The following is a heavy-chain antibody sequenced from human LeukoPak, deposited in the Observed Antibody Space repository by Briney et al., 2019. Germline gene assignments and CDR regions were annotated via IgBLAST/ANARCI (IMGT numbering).Heavy chain of an antibody. CDR3: ARLGLMRYCSGGNCHPDY. J-gene: IGHJ4*02. CDR1: GCSFATYF. D-gene: IGHD2-15*01. CDR2: IYPGDADT. V-gene: IGHV5-51*01. Sequence: GESLKISCKGSGCSFATYFIGWVRQTPGKGLEWMGMIYPGDADTRYSPSFQGQVTISADKSINTAYLQWSSLKASDTAIYFCARLGLMRYCSGGNCHPDYWGQGTLVTVSS.